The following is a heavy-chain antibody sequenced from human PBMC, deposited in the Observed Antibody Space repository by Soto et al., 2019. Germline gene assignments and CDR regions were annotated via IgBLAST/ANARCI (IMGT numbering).Heavy chain of an antibody. CDR3: ARELSYPEDY. Sequence: EVQLVESGGGLIQPGGSLRLSCAASGFTVSSNYMSWVRQAPGKGLEWVSVIYSGGSTFYADFVKGRCTISRDTSKNTVYLQMNSLRAEDTAVYYCARELSYPEDYWGQGTPVTVSS. CDR2: IYSGGST. CDR1: GFTVSSNY. V-gene: IGHV3-53*01. J-gene: IGHJ4*02.